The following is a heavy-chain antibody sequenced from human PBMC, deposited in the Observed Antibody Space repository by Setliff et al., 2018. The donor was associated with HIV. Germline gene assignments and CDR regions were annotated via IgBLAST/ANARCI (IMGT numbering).Heavy chain of an antibody. CDR3: ARTDSMYSSSWDPGDDVFDI. CDR1: GFTFSSYA. J-gene: IGHJ3*02. Sequence: PGGSLRLSCVASGFTFSSYAMHWVRQAPGKGLEYVAAMGSNGGSTYYADAVKGRFTISRDNSKNTLYLQMGSLRVEDMAVYYCARTDSMYSSSWDPGDDVFDIWGLGTMVTVSS. CDR2: MGSNGGST. V-gene: IGHV3-64*02. D-gene: IGHD6-13*01.